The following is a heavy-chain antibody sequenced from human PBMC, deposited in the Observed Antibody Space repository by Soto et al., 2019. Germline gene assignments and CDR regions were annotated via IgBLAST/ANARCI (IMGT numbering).Heavy chain of an antibody. V-gene: IGHV3-23*01. D-gene: IGHD1-26*01. CDR1: GFTFSTYA. CDR3: AKVRLGAIAFTDYYYYGLDV. Sequence: PXVSLRLSCAACGFTFSTYAMNWVGQAPGKGLEWVSAISGGVGSTYYADSVKGRVTISRDNSKNTLYLQMNSLRAEDTAVYYCAKVRLGAIAFTDYYYYGLDVWGQGTTVTVSS. J-gene: IGHJ6*02. CDR2: ISGGVGST.